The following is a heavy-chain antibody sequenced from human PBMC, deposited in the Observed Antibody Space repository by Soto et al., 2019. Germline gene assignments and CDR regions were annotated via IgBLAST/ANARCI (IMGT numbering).Heavy chain of an antibody. V-gene: IGHV4-59*01. CDR1: GGPIRGDY. CDR2: VYDSGRT. J-gene: IGHJ6*04. Sequence: SETLSLSCTVSGGPIRGDYWSWIRQTPGKGLEWIGYVYDSGRTSYNPSLQSRVTLSEDTSNNRLSLTLRSVTAADTAVYYCASDRSRKLDVWGKGTTVTGSS. CDR3: ASDRSRKLDV.